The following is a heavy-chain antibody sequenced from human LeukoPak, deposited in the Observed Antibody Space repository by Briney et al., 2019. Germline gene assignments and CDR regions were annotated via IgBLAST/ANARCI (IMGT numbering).Heavy chain of an antibody. D-gene: IGHD3-22*01. Sequence: SETLSLTCTVSGGSISSYYWSWIRQPPGKGLEWIGSIYYSGSTYYNPSLKSRVTISVDTSKNQFSLKLSSVTAADTAVYYCARRYYDSSGYYGHWGQGTLVTVSS. CDR2: IYYSGST. J-gene: IGHJ4*02. V-gene: IGHV4-39*01. CDR3: ARRYYDSSGYYGH. CDR1: GGSISSYY.